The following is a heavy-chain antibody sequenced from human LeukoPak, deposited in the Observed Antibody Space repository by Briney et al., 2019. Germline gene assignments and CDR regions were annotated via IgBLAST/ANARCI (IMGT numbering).Heavy chain of an antibody. CDR3: ARVIVGSSGWSPDY. CDR2: ISGSGSGGST. J-gene: IGHJ4*02. Sequence: GGSLRLSCAASGFIFSSYGMTWVRRAPGKWLEWVSAISGSGSGGSTYYADSVKGRFTISRDNSKNTLCLQMNSLRAEDTAVYYCARVIVGSSGWSPDYWGQGTLVTVSS. V-gene: IGHV3-23*01. CDR1: GFIFSSYG. D-gene: IGHD6-19*01.